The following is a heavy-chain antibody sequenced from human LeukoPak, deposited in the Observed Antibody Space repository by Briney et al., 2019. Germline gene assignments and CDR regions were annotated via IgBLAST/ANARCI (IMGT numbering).Heavy chain of an antibody. CDR2: MNPNSGNT. D-gene: IGHD3-22*01. CDR1: GYTFTSYD. CDR3: ARGSRYYYDSSEERFDP. J-gene: IGHJ5*02. Sequence: ASVKVSCKASGYTFTSYDINWVRQATGQGLEWMGWMNPNSGNTGYAQKFQGRVTMTRNTSISTAYMELSSLRSEDTAVYYCARGSRYYYDSSEERFDPWGQGTLATVSS. V-gene: IGHV1-8*01.